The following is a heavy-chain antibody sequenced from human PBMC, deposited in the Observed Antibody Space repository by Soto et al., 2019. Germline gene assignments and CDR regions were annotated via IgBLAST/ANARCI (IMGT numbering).Heavy chain of an antibody. J-gene: IGHJ5*02. V-gene: IGHV4-39*07. Sequence: SETLSLTCTVSGGSVSSSSYYWGWVRQPPGKGLEWIGSIYYSGSTYYNPSLKSRVTISVDTSKNQFSLKLSSVTAADTAVYYCARVPYGSGSSSMWFDPWGQGTLVTVSS. CDR1: GGSVSSSSYY. CDR3: ARVPYGSGSSSMWFDP. CDR2: IYYSGST. D-gene: IGHD3-10*01.